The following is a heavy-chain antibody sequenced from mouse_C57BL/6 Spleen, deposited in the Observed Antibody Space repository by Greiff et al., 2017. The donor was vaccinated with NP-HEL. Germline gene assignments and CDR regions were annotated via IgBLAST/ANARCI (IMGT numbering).Heavy chain of an antibody. J-gene: IGHJ1*03. CDR2: INPNNGGT. V-gene: IGHV1-18*01. CDR1: GYTFTDYN. Sequence: VQLQQSGPELVKPGASVKIPCKASGYTFTDYNMDWVKQSHGKSLEWIGDINPNNGGTIYNQKFKGKATLTVDKSSSTAYMERRSLTSEDTAVYYCARPTITTVPHWYFDVWGTGTTVTVSS. D-gene: IGHD1-1*01. CDR3: ARPTITTVPHWYFDV.